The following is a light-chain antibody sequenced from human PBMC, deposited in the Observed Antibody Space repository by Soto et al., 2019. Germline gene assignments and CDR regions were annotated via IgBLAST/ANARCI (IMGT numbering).Light chain of an antibody. J-gene: IGKJ5*01. CDR1: QSISAW. CDR2: KAS. CDR3: QHYDSYSTIT. V-gene: IGKV1-5*03. Sequence: DIQMTQSPSTLSASVGDRVTIACRASQSISAWLAWYQQKPGKAPNLLIYKASTLETGVPSRFSGSGSGTEFTLTISSLQPDDLATYFCQHYDSYSTITFGQGTRLEIK.